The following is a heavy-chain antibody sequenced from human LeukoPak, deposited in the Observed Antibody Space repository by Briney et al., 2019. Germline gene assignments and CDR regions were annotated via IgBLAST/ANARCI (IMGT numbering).Heavy chain of an antibody. CDR2: MNPNSGNT. J-gene: IGHJ4*02. Sequence: ASVKVSCKASGYTFTSYDINWVRQATGQGLEWMGWMNPNSGNTGYAQKFQGRVTMTRNTSISTAYVELSSLRSEDTAVYYCAGSPSGDSYYFDYWGQGTLVTVSS. D-gene: IGHD1-26*01. CDR1: GYTFTSYD. V-gene: IGHV1-8*01. CDR3: AGSPSGDSYYFDY.